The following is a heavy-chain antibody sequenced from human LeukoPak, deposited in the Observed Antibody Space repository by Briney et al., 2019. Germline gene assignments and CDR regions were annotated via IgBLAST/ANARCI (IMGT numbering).Heavy chain of an antibody. D-gene: IGHD5-12*01. CDR1: GYTFTSYG. V-gene: IGHV1-18*01. CDR2: ISAYNGNT. J-gene: IGHJ4*02. Sequence: GASVKVSCKASGYTFTSYGISWVRQAPGQGLEWMGWISAYNGNTNYAQKLQGRVTMTTDTSTSTAYMELRSLRSDDTAVYYCARVFGGYDFRGFCDYWGQGTLVTVSS. CDR3: ARVFGGYDFRGFCDY.